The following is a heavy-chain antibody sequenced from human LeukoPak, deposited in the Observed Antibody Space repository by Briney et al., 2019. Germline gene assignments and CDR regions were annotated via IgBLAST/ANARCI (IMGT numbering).Heavy chain of an antibody. CDR3: ARGGRITGTVRQRKTTFDY. V-gene: IGHV3-23*01. D-gene: IGHD1-7*01. CDR1: GFTFSSYA. Sequence: PGGSLRLSCAASGFTFSSYAMSWVRQAPGKGLEWVSAISGSGGSTYYADSVKGRFTISRDNSKNTLYLQMNSLRAEDTAVYYCARGGRITGTVRQRKTTFDYWGQGTLVTVSS. J-gene: IGHJ4*02. CDR2: ISGSGGST.